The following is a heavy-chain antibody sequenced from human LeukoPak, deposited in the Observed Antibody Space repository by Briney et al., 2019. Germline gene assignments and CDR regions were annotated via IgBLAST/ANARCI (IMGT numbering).Heavy chain of an antibody. Sequence: PGGSLRLSCAASGFTFSSYEMNWVRQAPGKGLEWVSYISSSGSTIYYADSVKGRFTISRDNAKNSLYLQMNSLRAEDTAVYYRARDLNMVRGVILGNYYYYYGMDVWGKGTTVTVSS. CDR1: GFTFSSYE. CDR2: ISSSGSTI. J-gene: IGHJ6*04. CDR3: ARDLNMVRGVILGNYYYYYGMDV. V-gene: IGHV3-48*03. D-gene: IGHD3-10*01.